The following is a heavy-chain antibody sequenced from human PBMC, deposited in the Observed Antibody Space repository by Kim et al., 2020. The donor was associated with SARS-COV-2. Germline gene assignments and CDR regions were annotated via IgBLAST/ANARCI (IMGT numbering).Heavy chain of an antibody. D-gene: IGHD2-15*01. CDR2: IYYSGST. CDR1: KGSASDSGHY. V-gene: IGHV4-39*01. CDR3: ARHECVAGWYYFDY. J-gene: IGHJ4*02. Sequence: SETLSLTCTVSKGSASDSGHYWAWIRQPPGKGLEWIGTIYYSGSTYYNPSFKSRVSMFVDTSKNQFSLNLTSVTASDTALYYCARHECVAGWYYFDYWGRGILVAVSS.